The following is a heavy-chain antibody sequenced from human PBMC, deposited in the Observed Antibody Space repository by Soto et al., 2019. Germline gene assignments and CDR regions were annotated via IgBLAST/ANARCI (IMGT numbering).Heavy chain of an antibody. CDR2: ISAYNGNT. CDR3: AYEFDYSSALYY. CDR1: GYSLTSYV. Sequence: ASVKVSCKASGYSLTSYVLSWVLQAPGQGLEWMGWISAYNGNTNYAQSFRGRVIMTIDTSTTTGYMEMRGLRSDDTALYYCAYEFDYSSALYYWGQGTPVTVSS. J-gene: IGHJ4*02. D-gene: IGHD4-4*01. V-gene: IGHV1-18*04.